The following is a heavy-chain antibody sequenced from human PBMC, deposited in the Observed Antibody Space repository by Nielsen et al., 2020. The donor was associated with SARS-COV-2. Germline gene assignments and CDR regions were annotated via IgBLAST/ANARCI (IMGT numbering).Heavy chain of an antibody. CDR3: ASRTGKYYYYYYMDV. Sequence: GESLKISCAASGFTFSSYWMHWVRQAPGKRLVWVSRINSDGSSTSYADSVKGRFTISRDNAKNTLYLQMNSLRAEDTAVYYCASRTGKYYYYYYMDVWGKGTTVTVSS. CDR2: INSDGSST. CDR1: GFTFSSYW. J-gene: IGHJ6*03. V-gene: IGHV3-74*01.